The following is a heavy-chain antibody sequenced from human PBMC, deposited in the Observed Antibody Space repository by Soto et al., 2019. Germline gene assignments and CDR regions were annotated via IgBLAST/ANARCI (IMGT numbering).Heavy chain of an antibody. J-gene: IGHJ5*02. CDR3: ARHKIFANWFDP. CDR2: IDPSDSYT. V-gene: IGHV5-10-1*01. CDR1: GYSFTSYW. D-gene: IGHD3-3*01. Sequence: GASLKISCKGSGYSFTSYWISWVRQMPGKGLEWIGRIDPSDSYTNYSPSFQRHVTISADKSISTAYLQWSSLKASDTAMYYCARHKIFANWFDPLGQGTLVTVSS.